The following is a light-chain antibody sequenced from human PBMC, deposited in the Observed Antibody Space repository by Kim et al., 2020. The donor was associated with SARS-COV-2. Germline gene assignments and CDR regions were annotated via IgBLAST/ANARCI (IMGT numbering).Light chain of an antibody. CDR2: DVN. CDR3: SSFAVGDNVL. CDR1: SSDISSYNS. J-gene: IGLJ3*02. V-gene: IGLV2-8*01. Sequence: GQSVTISCTGTSSDISSYNSVSWYQHHPGKAPKLLIFDVNERPSGVPSRFYGFRSGYTASLIVSGLQVDDEAYYYCSSFAVGDNVLFGGGTQLTVL.